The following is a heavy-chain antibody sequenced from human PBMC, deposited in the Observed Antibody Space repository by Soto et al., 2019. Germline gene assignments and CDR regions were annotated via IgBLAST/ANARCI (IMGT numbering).Heavy chain of an antibody. CDR2: INPDGSAT. CDR1: GFTFSSYW. J-gene: IGHJ4*02. Sequence: GGSLRLSCAASGFTFSSYWMNWVRQAPGKGLVWVSRINPDGSATNYADSVKGRFTISRDNAKNTLYLQMNSLRAEDTAVFYCRIGASDSTMAPGYWGQGTLVTVSS. CDR3: RIGASDSTMAPGY. V-gene: IGHV3-74*01. D-gene: IGHD5-18*01.